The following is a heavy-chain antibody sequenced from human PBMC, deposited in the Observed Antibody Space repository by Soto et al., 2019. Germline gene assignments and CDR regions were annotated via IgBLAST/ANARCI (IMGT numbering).Heavy chain of an antibody. CDR1: GGSISSSNW. Sequence: KTSETLSLTCAVSGGSISSSNWWSWVRQPPGKGLEWIGEIYHSGSTNYNPSLKSQVTISVDKSKNQFSLKLSSVTAADTAVYYCARDERSSSWYVRYYGMDVWGQGTTVTVSS. CDR3: ARDERSSSWYVRYYGMDV. CDR2: IYHSGST. D-gene: IGHD6-13*01. J-gene: IGHJ6*02. V-gene: IGHV4-4*02.